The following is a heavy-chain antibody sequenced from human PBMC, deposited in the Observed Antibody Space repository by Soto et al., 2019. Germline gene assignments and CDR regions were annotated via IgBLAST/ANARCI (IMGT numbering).Heavy chain of an antibody. V-gene: IGHV1-8*01. CDR1: GYTFTSYD. CDR3: ARFTRTYCSGGSCYYWLSGSCYKGNYYGMDV. J-gene: IGHJ6*02. CDR2: MNPNSGNT. Sequence: ASVKVSCKASGYTFTSYDINWVRQATGQGLEWMGWMNPNSGNTGYAQKFQGRVTMTRNTSISTAYMELSSLRSEDTAVYYCARFTRTYCSGGSCYYWLSGSCYKGNYYGMDVWGQGTTVTVSS. D-gene: IGHD2-15*01.